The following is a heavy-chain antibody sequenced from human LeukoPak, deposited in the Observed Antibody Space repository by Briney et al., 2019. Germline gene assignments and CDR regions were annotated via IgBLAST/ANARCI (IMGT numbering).Heavy chain of an antibody. CDR3: AKSSWMVVTAIFFDY. Sequence: PGGSLRLSCAASGFTFSNYAMSWVRQAPGKGLEWVSAISGSGGSTYYADSVKGRFTISRDNSKNTLYLQMNSLRAEDTAVYYCAKSSWMVVTAIFFDYWGQGTLVTVSS. V-gene: IGHV3-23*01. CDR2: ISGSGGST. CDR1: GFTFSNYA. J-gene: IGHJ4*02. D-gene: IGHD2-21*02.